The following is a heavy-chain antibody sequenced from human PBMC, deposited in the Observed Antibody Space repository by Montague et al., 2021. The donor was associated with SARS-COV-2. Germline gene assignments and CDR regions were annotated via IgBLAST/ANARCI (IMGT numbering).Heavy chain of an antibody. V-gene: IGHV4-59*01. CDR3: ARHTRGWQPFDF. CDR1: GGSIRSYY. Sequence: SETLSLTSTVSGGSIRSYYWSWIRQPPGKGLEWIGEIYSSGSTSYNPSLKSRVTISMDTSKSQFSLKLTSVTAADTAAYYCARHTRGWQPFDFWGQGTLVTVSS. CDR2: IYSSGST. D-gene: IGHD6-19*01. J-gene: IGHJ4*02.